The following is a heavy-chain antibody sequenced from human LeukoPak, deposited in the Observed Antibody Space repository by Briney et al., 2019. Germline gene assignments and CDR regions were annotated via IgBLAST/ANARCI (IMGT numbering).Heavy chain of an antibody. J-gene: IGHJ4*02. CDR1: GGSLSSYY. Sequence: PSGTLSLTCTVSGGSLSSYYWSWVRQPPGKGLEWVVGIYYSGSTNYNPSLKSGVTISVDTSTNQFSLKQSTVTAADTTAYYCARHHSGYDLAFDYWGQGTLVTVSS. V-gene: IGHV4-59*01. CDR2: IYYSGST. CDR3: ARHHSGYDLAFDY. D-gene: IGHD5-12*01.